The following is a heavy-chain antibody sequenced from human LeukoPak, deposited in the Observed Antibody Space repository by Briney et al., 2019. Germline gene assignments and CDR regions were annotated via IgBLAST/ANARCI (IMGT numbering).Heavy chain of an antibody. V-gene: IGHV4-39*01. J-gene: IGHJ4*02. CDR1: GGSISSSSYY. Sequence: SETLSLTCTVSGGSISSSSYYWGWIRQPPGKWLEWIGCIYYSGSTSYTPSLKSRVTISVDTSKNQFSLQLSSVTAADTAVYYCASTASYSSGWHSPYYFDYWGQGTLVTVSS. D-gene: IGHD6-19*01. CDR3: ASTASYSSGWHSPYYFDY. CDR2: IYYSGST.